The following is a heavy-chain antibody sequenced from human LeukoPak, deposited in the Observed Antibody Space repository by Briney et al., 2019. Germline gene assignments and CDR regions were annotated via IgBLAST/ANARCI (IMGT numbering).Heavy chain of an antibody. D-gene: IGHD3-16*01. CDR3: VTSQGG. V-gene: IGHV3-23*01. J-gene: IGHJ4*02. CDR2: ISGSGTST. Sequence: WGSLRLSCAASGFXFSSSAITWVRQAPGKGLEWVSSISGSGTSTPYADSVKGRFTISRDNSKNTLYLQMNSLRVEDTAVYYCVTSQGGWGQGTLVTVSS. CDR1: GFXFSSSA.